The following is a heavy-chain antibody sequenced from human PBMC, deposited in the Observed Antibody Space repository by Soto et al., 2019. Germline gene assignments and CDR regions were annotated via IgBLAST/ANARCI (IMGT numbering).Heavy chain of an antibody. CDR3: VRERSGWYAYAFDI. CDR1: GYTFTSYA. J-gene: IGHJ3*02. Sequence: QVQLVQSGSELKKPGASVKVSCKASGYTFTSYAMNWVRQAPGQGLEWMGWINTNTGNPTYAQGFTGRFVFALDTCVSTAYLQICSLKAEDTAVYYCVRERSGWYAYAFDIWGQGTMVTVSS. V-gene: IGHV7-4-1*01. CDR2: INTNTGNP. D-gene: IGHD6-19*01.